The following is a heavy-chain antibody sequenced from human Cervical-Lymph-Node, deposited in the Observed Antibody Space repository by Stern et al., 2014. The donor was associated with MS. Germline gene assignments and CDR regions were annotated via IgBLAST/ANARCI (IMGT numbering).Heavy chain of an antibody. CDR3: VRTESFYYYDGMDV. CDR1: GSTFSKSA. CDR2: ISHDGSNK. Sequence: MQLVESGGGVVPPGRSLRLSCADSGSTFSKSAMHWVRQAPGKVLEWVAVISHDGSNKQYGDSVKGRLAISRDNSRNTLSLEIYSLRAEDTAVYYCVRTESFYYYDGMDVWGHGTTVIVSS. J-gene: IGHJ6*02. V-gene: IGHV3-30*09.